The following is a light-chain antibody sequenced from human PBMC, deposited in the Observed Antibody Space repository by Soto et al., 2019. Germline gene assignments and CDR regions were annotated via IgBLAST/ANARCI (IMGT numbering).Light chain of an antibody. CDR1: KNDIGVYDF. Sequence: QSVLTQPSSASGSTGQSVTISCTGTKNDIGVYDFVSWYQHHPGKAPRLIIYEVVQRPSGVPDRFSGSKSGNTASLTVSGLQAADEADYFCKSYAGSNTDVFGSGTKVTVL. V-gene: IGLV2-8*01. J-gene: IGLJ1*01. CDR2: EVV. CDR3: KSYAGSNTDV.